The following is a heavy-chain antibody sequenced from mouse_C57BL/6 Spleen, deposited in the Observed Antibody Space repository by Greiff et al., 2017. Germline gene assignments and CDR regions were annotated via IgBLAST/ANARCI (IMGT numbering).Heavy chain of an antibody. D-gene: IGHD2-5*01. Sequence: VQLQQSGAELARPGASVKLSCKASGYTFTSYGISWVKQRTGQGLEWIGEIYPSSGNTYYNEKFKGKATLTADKSSSTAYMELRSLTSEDSAVYFCARSGSNLFMYYWGQGTAVTASS. J-gene: IGHJ4*01. CDR3: ARSGSNLFMYY. V-gene: IGHV1-81*01. CDR2: IYPSSGNT. CDR1: GYTFTSYG.